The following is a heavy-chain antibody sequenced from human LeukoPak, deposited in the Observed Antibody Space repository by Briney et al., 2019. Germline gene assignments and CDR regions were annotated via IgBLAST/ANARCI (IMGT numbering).Heavy chain of an antibody. Sequence: GESLKISCEGSGYSFNTYWIGWVRQVPGKGLEWMGIIYPGDSDTRYSPSFQGQVTISADKSISTAYLQWSSLKTSDTAMYYCARHYHDYSGYSRQFDYWGQGTLVTVSS. V-gene: IGHV5-51*01. J-gene: IGHJ4*02. CDR2: IYPGDSDT. CDR3: ARHYHDYSGYSRQFDY. CDR1: GYSFNTYW. D-gene: IGHD3-22*01.